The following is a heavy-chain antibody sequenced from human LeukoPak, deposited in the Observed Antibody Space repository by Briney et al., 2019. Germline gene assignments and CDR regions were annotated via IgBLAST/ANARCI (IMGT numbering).Heavy chain of an antibody. Sequence: GESLKISCKGSGYSFTSYWIGWVRQMPGKGLEWMGIIYPGDSDTRYSPSFQGQVTISADKSISTAYLQWSSLKASDTAMYYCARSPSIVGVTTLFDYWGQGTLVTVSS. CDR3: ARSPSIVGVTTLFDY. CDR2: IYPGDSDT. V-gene: IGHV5-51*01. CDR1: GYSFTSYW. D-gene: IGHD1-26*01. J-gene: IGHJ4*02.